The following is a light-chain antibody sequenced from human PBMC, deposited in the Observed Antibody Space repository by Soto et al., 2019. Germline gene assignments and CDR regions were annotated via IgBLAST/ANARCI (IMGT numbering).Light chain of an antibody. V-gene: IGKV3-11*01. CDR1: QSVGSY. J-gene: IGKJ5*01. CDR3: QHRSNWPPT. CDR2: DAS. Sequence: EIALTQSPATLSLSPGERATLSCRASQSVGSYLAWYQQRPGQAPRLLIYDASNRATGIPARFSGSGSRTDFTLTISSLEPEDFAVYYCQHRSNWPPTFGQGTRLEI.